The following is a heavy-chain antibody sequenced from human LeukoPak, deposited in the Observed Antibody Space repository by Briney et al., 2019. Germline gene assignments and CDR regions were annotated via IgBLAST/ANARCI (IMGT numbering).Heavy chain of an antibody. CDR2: INPNSGAT. D-gene: IGHD6-19*01. CDR1: GYTFTGYY. V-gene: IGHV1-2*02. CDR3: ARGGYSSGGSLGFGP. Sequence: ASVRVSCKASGYTFTGYYMHWARQAPGQGLEWMGWINPNSGATNCAQRFQGRVTVTRDTSISTAYMKLSRLTSDDTAVYYCARGGYSSGGSLGFGPWGQGTLVTVSS. J-gene: IGHJ5*02.